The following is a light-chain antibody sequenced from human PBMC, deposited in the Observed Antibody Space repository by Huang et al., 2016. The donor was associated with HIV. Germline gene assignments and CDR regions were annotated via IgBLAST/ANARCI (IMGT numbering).Light chain of an antibody. J-gene: IGKJ2*01. CDR3: QQYDSFPFT. CDR2: DAS. V-gene: IGKV1-33*01. Sequence: DIRMTQSPSSLSATVGDRVTITCQASQDIINYVSWYQQKPGKAPKVLIYDASNLEAGVPSRFSGGGSGTDFTLTISSLQPEDIATYFCQQYDSFPFTFGQGTKLDIK. CDR1: QDIINY.